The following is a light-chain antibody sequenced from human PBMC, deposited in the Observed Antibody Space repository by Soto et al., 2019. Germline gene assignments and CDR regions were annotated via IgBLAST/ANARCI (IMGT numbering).Light chain of an antibody. J-gene: IGKJ5*01. V-gene: IGKV3-15*01. Sequence: EIVMTQSPDTLSVSPGERATLSCRASQSVSGNLAWFQQKPGQAPRLLFSDASTRATGVPARFSASGSGTDFTLTISSLQSEDFVVYYCQQYNDWPISFGQGTRLEI. CDR1: QSVSGN. CDR3: QQYNDWPIS. CDR2: DAS.